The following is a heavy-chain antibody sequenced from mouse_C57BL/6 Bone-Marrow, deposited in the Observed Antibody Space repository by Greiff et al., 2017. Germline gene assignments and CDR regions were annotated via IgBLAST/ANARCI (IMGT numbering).Heavy chain of an antibody. CDR3: ASEGLLPYFDY. J-gene: IGHJ2*01. CDR1: GYTFTSYW. Sequence: VQLQQPGAELVMPGASVKLSCKASGYTFTSYWMHWVKQRPGQGLEWIGEIDPSDSYTNYNQKFKGKSTLTVDKSSSTAYRQLSSLTSEYSSVDYCASEGLLPYFDYWGQGTTLTVSS. CDR2: IDPSDSYT. D-gene: IGHD2-3*01. V-gene: IGHV1-69*01.